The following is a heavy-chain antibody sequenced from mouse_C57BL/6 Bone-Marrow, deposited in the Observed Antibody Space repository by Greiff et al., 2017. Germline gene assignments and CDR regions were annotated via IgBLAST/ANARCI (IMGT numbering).Heavy chain of an antibody. J-gene: IGHJ4*01. CDR2: ITHSGAT. V-gene: IGHV12-3*01. D-gene: IGHD2-4*01. CDR3: AGDREDYDGDARDY. Sequence: QVQLQQSGPGLVKPSQSLFLTCSITGFPITSGYYWIWIRHSPGKPLEWMGYITHSGATFYNPSLQSPIAITREKSKNQFFLQMNSVTTEDTAMYSCAGDREDYDGDARDYWGQGTAVTVSS. CDR1: GFPITSGYY.